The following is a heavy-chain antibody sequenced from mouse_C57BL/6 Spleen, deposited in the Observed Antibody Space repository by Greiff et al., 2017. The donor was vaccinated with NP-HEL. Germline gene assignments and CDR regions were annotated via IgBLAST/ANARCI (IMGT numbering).Heavy chain of an antibody. J-gene: IGHJ2*01. D-gene: IGHD3-2*01. CDR2: INPSSGYT. Sequence: QVQLQQSGAELARPGASVKMSCKASGYTFTSYTMHWVKQRPGQGLEWIGYINPSSGYTKYNQKFKDKATLTADKSSSTAYMQLSSLTSEDSAVYYGARGDSSNFDYWGQGTTLTVSS. CDR1: GYTFTSYT. V-gene: IGHV1-4*01. CDR3: ARGDSSNFDY.